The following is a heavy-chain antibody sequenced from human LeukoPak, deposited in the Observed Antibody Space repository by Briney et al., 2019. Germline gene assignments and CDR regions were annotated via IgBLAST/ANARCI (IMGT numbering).Heavy chain of an antibody. CDR3: ARDKTSVTTFGY. CDR2: IKYDGSEE. Sequence: IKYDGSEEHYVDSVKGRFTISRDNAKNSLYLQMNGLRAEDTAVYYCARDKTSVTTFGYWGQGTLVTVPS. J-gene: IGHJ4*02. D-gene: IGHD4-17*01. V-gene: IGHV3-7*03.